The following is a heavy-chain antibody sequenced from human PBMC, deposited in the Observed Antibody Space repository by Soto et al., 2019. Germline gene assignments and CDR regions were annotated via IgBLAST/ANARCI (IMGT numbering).Heavy chain of an antibody. CDR1: EFTCNSYT. CDR2: ISGSGGNT. V-gene: IGHV3-23*01. CDR3: AKGGYKYGYYYHGMDV. D-gene: IGHD5-18*01. Sequence: GGSLRLSCAAFEFTCNSYTINWVRQTPGKGLEWVSSISGSGGNTYYADSVKGRFTISRDNSKSTLYLQMNSLRVEDTAIYYCAKGGYKYGYYYHGMDVWGQGTTVTVSS. J-gene: IGHJ6*02.